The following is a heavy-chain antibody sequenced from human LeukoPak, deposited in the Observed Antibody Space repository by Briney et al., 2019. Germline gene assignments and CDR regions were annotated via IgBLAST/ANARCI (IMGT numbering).Heavy chain of an antibody. CDR1: GYTFTGYY. D-gene: IGHD6-13*01. CDR2: INPGNNKT. CDR3: ARVTSPARRGRTLVAAAATPFDF. Sequence: ASVKVSCKASGYTFTGYYMHWVRQAPGQGLEWMGWINPGNNKTTYARKFQDRVNMTRDTSTSTVYLELSSLTSDDTAIYYCARVTSPARRGRTLVAAAATPFDFWGQGTLVTVSS. J-gene: IGHJ4*02. V-gene: IGHV1-46*01.